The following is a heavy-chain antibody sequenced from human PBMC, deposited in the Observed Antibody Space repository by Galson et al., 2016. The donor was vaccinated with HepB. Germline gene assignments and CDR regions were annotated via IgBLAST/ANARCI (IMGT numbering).Heavy chain of an antibody. Sequence: SLRLSCAASGFTFDDHAMHWVRQAPGKGLEWVAGLTWNSAKIAYADSVKGRFTISKDNSQSTLFLQMNSLRTDETAVYFCARDRRPTGAFKSDRVGAADYWGQGTLVSVSS. V-gene: IGHV3-9*01. CDR1: GFTFDDHA. CDR2: LTWNSAKI. J-gene: IGHJ4*02. D-gene: IGHD1-26*01. CDR3: ARDRRPTGAFKSDRVGAADY.